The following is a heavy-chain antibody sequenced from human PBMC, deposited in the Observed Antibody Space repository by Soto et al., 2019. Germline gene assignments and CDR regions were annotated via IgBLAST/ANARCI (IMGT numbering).Heavy chain of an antibody. CDR2: ISSSSSYI. CDR3: ARDVRPSYYDFWSGYSQNWFDP. V-gene: IGHV3-21*01. D-gene: IGHD3-3*01. CDR1: GFTFSSYS. Sequence: GGSLRLSCAASGFTFSSYSMNWVRQAPGKGLEWVSSISSSSSYIYYADSVKGRFTISRDNAKNSLYLQMNSLRAEDTAVYYCARDVRPSYYDFWSGYSQNWFDPWGQGTLVTVSS. J-gene: IGHJ5*02.